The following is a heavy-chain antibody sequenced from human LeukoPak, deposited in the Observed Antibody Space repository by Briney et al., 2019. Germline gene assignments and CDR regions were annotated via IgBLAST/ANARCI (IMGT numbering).Heavy chain of an antibody. V-gene: IGHV1-2*02. D-gene: IGHD3-10*02. CDR2: INPNSGGT. Sequence: ASVKVSCKASGDTFTGYYMHWVRQAPGQGLEWMGWINPNSGGTNYAQKFQGRVTMTRDTSISTAYMELSRLRSDDTAVYYCARVEFVRGVTPFDYWGQGTLVTVSS. J-gene: IGHJ4*02. CDR1: GDTFTGYY. CDR3: ARVEFVRGVTPFDY.